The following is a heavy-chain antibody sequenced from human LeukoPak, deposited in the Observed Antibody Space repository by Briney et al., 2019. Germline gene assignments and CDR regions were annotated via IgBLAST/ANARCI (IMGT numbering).Heavy chain of an antibody. J-gene: IGHJ4*02. Sequence: SETLSLTCTVSGGSISSYYWSWIRQPPGKGLEWIGYIYYSGSTNYNPSLTSRVTISVDTSKNQFSLKLSSVTAPYTALYYCARPNSTPSLKSRVTISVAPSKNQFSLKLSSVTAAATAVYYCARHADYDILTGYSPFDYWGQGTLVTVSS. CDR3: ARPNSTPSLKSRVTISVAPSKNQFSLKLSSVTAAATAVYYCARHADYDILTGYSPFDY. CDR2: IYYSGST. D-gene: IGHD3-10*01. V-gene: IGHV4-59*08. CDR1: GGSISSYY.